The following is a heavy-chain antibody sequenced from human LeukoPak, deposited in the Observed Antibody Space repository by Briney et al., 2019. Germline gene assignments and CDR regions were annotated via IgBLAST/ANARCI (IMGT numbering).Heavy chain of an antibody. CDR2: IIPIFGTA. V-gene: IGHV1-69*13. CDR3: ARELDYGSGSYPNWFDP. Sequence: SVKVSCKASGGTFSSYAISWVRQAPGQGLEWMGGIIPIFGTANYAQKFQGRVTITADESTSTAYMELSSLRSEDTAVYYCARELDYGSGSYPNWFDPWGQGTLVTVSS. J-gene: IGHJ5*02. CDR1: GGTFSSYA. D-gene: IGHD3-10*01.